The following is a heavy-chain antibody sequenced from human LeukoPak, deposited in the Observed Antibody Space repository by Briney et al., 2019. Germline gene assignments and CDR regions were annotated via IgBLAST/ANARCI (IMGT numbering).Heavy chain of an antibody. V-gene: IGHV1-2*02. CDR3: YFTTAQPRYYYMDV. Sequence: ASVKVSCKAPGYTFTGYYMHWVRQAPGQGLEWMGWINPNSGGTNYAQKFQGRVTMTRDTSISTAYMELSRLRSDDTAVYCCYFTTAQPRYYYMDVWGKGTTVTVSS. CDR1: GYTFTGYY. J-gene: IGHJ6*03. D-gene: IGHD3-3*01. CDR2: INPNSGGT.